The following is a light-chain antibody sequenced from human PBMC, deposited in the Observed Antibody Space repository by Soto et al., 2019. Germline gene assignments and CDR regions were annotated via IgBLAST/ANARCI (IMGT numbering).Light chain of an antibody. Sequence: EIVLTQSPGTLSLSPGERATLSCRASQSVSSSYLAWYQQKPGQAPRLLIYGASSRATGIPDRFSGSGSGTHFTLTISRLEPEDFAVYYCQQYGSSPLTFCGGTKEEIK. J-gene: IGKJ4*01. V-gene: IGKV3-20*01. CDR3: QQYGSSPLT. CDR1: QSVSSSY. CDR2: GAS.